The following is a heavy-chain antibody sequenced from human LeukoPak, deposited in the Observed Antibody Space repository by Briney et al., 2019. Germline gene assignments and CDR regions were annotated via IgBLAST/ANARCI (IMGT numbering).Heavy chain of an antibody. CDR3: ARSLRYFDWLLPYGMDV. D-gene: IGHD3-9*01. CDR1: GFTFSSYE. Sequence: GRSLRLSCAASGFTFSSYEMNWVRQAPGKGLEWVSYISSSGSTIYYADSVKGRFTISRDNAKNSLYLQMNSLRAEDTAVYYCARSLRYFDWLLPYGMDVWGKGTTVTVSS. V-gene: IGHV3-48*03. J-gene: IGHJ6*04. CDR2: ISSSGSTI.